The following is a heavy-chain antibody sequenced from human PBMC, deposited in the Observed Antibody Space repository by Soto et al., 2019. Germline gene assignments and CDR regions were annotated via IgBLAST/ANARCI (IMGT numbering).Heavy chain of an antibody. CDR1: GGSISSSSYY. CDR3: ARQGYCSGGSCYSLGYYYYGMDV. V-gene: IGHV4-39*01. J-gene: IGHJ6*02. CDR2: IYYSGST. Sequence: PSETLSLTCTVSGGSISSSSYYWGWIRQPPGKGLEWIGSIYYSGSTYYNPSLKSRVTISVDTSKNQFSLKLSSVTAADTAVYYCARQGYCSGGSCYSLGYYYYGMDVWGQGTTVTVSS. D-gene: IGHD2-15*01.